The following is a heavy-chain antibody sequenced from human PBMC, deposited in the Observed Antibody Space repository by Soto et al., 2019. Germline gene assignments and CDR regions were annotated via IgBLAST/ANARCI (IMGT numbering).Heavy chain of an antibody. J-gene: IGHJ4*02. D-gene: IGHD3-16*01. CDR1: GYTFTNYY. V-gene: IGHV1-46*01. CDR3: ARGGPDLGTIGSFDY. Sequence: QVQLVQSGAEVKRPGASVKVSCKASGYTFTNYYMHWVRQAPGQGLEWMGVVHYSGATPTYAQKFQGRVTMARDTSTSAVYVELSSLTSEDTAVYYRARGGPDLGTIGSFDYWGQGPLVTVSS. CDR2: VHYSGATP.